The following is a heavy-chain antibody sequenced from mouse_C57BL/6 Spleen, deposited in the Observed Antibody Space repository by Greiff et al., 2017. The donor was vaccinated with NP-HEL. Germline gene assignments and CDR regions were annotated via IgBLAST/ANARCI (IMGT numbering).Heavy chain of an antibody. J-gene: IGHJ2*01. Sequence: QVQLQQPGAELVRPGTSVKLSCKASGYTFTSYWMHWVKQRPGQGLEWIGVIDPSDSYTNYNQKFKGKATLTVDTSSSTAYMQLSSLTSEDSAVYYCARPPYGSSPYFDYWGQGTTLTVAS. CDR3: ARPPYGSSPYFDY. CDR1: GYTFTSYW. CDR2: IDPSDSYT. D-gene: IGHD1-1*01. V-gene: IGHV1-59*01.